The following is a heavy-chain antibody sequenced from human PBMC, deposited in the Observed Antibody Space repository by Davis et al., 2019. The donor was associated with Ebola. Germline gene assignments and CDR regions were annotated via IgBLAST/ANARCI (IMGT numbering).Heavy chain of an antibody. Sequence: GESLKISCAASGFSFSTSTMNWVRRAPGKGLEWVSSISTTSSSIYYADSVKGRFTVSRDNAKNSLYLQLNSLRAEDTAVYFCSRGATDFDFWGQGTLVTVSS. V-gene: IGHV3-21*01. CDR3: SRGATDFDF. CDR2: ISTTSSSI. CDR1: GFSFSTST. D-gene: IGHD1-26*01. J-gene: IGHJ4*02.